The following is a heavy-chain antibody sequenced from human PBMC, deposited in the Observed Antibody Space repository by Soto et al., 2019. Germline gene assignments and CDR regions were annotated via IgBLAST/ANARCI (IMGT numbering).Heavy chain of an antibody. CDR3: ARVTVTSREYYYYYGMDV. D-gene: IGHD4-17*01. J-gene: IGHJ6*02. CDR2: IYSGGST. V-gene: IGHV3-53*01. CDR1: GFTVSSNY. Sequence: GGSLRLSCAASGFTVSSNYMSWVRQAPGKGLEWVSVIYSGGSTYYADSVKGRFTISRDNSKNTLYLQMNSLRAEDTAVYYCARVTVTSREYYYYYGMDVWGQGTTVTVSS.